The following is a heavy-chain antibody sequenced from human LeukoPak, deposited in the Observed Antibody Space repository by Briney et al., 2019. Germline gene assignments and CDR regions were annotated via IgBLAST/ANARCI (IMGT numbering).Heavy chain of an antibody. CDR3: ARDPGGSYRDYFDY. Sequence: PGGSLRLSCAASGFTFSNYGMHWVRQAPGKGLEWVALIWYDGSNKYYSDSVKGRFTISRDNSKNTLYLQMNSLRAEDTAVYYCARDPGGSYRDYFDYWGQGTLLRVPS. CDR2: IWYDGSNK. V-gene: IGHV3-33*01. CDR1: GFTFSNYG. J-gene: IGHJ4*02. D-gene: IGHD1-26*01.